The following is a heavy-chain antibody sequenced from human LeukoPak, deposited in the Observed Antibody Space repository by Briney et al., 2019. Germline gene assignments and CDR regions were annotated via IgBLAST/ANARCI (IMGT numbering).Heavy chain of an antibody. CDR1: GFTFSSSS. Sequence: GGSLRLSCAASGFTFSSSSMNWVCQAPGKGLEWVSYISSNSAYIYYADSVRGRFTISRDNAKNSLYLQMNSLRAEDTAVYYCAKDATIEYYFNSWGQGTLVTVSS. D-gene: IGHD5-24*01. J-gene: IGHJ4*02. CDR2: ISSNSAYI. CDR3: AKDATIEYYFNS. V-gene: IGHV3-21*06.